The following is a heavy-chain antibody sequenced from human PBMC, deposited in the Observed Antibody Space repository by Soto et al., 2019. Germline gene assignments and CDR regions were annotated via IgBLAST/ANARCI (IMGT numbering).Heavy chain of an antibody. CDR2: IWYDGSNK. J-gene: IGHJ6*02. Sequence: GGSLRLSCAASGFTFSSYGMHWVRQAPGKGLEWVAVIWYDGSNKYYADSVKGRFTISRDNSKNTLYLQMNSLRAEDTAVYYCARELVRGVYYYYRMDVWGQGTTVTVSS. CDR3: ARELVRGVYYYYRMDV. V-gene: IGHV3-33*01. CDR1: GFTFSSYG. D-gene: IGHD6-13*01.